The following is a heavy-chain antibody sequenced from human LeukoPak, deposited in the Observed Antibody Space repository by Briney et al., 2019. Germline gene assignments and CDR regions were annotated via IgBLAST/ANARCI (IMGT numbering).Heavy chain of an antibody. CDR2: IKQDGSEK. Sequence: PGGSLRLSCAASGFTFTSCSMSWVRQAPGKGLEWVANIKQDGSEKYYVDSVKGRFTISRDNAKNSLYLQMNSLRAEDTAVYYCARDLGSGSYYTNWFDPWGQGTLVTVSS. V-gene: IGHV3-7*03. D-gene: IGHD3-10*01. J-gene: IGHJ5*02. CDR3: ARDLGSGSYYTNWFDP. CDR1: GFTFTSCS.